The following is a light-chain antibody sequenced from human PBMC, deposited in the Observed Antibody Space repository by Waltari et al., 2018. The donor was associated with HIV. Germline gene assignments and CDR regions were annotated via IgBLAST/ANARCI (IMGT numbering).Light chain of an antibody. CDR3: ATWDDSLSWV. CDR2: SNN. J-gene: IGLJ3*02. Sequence: QSVLTQPPSASGTPGRRVTIPCSGSSSNVGSNTVNWYQQLPETAPKLLIYSNNQLPSGVPDRFSGSKSGTSASLAISGLQSEDEADYYCATWDDSLSWVFGGGIKLTVL. CDR1: SSNVGSNT. V-gene: IGLV1-44*01.